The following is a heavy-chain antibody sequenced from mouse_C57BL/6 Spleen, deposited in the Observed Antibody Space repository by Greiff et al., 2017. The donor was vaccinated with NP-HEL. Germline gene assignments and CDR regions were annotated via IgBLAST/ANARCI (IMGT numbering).Heavy chain of an antibody. CDR3: AKEAPFITTVVGYFDV. Sequence: EVQLQQSGPELVKPGASVKISCKASGYTFTDYYMNWVKQSHGKSLEWIGDINPNNGGTSYNQKFKGKATLTVDKSSSTAYMELRSLTSEDSAVYYCAKEAPFITTVVGYFDVWGTGTTVTVSS. D-gene: IGHD1-1*01. V-gene: IGHV1-26*01. CDR2: INPNNGGT. J-gene: IGHJ1*03. CDR1: GYTFTDYY.